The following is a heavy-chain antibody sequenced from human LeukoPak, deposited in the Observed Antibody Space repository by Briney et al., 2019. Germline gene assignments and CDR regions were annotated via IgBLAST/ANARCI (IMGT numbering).Heavy chain of an antibody. D-gene: IGHD3-22*01. CDR3: ARATMIVVEVDY. V-gene: IGHV4-31*03. J-gene: IGHJ4*02. CDR1: GGSISSGGYC. Sequence: PSETLSLTCTVSGGSISSGGYCWSWLRQHPGKGLEWIGYIYYSGSTYYNPSLKSRVTISVDTSKNQFSLKLSSVTAADTAVYYCARATMIVVEVDYWGQGTLVTVSS. CDR2: IYYSGST.